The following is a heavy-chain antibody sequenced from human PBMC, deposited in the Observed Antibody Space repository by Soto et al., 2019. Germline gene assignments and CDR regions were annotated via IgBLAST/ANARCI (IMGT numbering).Heavy chain of an antibody. D-gene: IGHD3-9*01. CDR3: ARASRLRYFDWFKFDY. Sequence: SETLSLTCAVYGGSFSGHDWSWIRQPPGKGLEWIGEINHSGSTNYNPSLKSRVTISVDTSKNQFSLKLSSMTAADTAVYYCARASRLRYFDWFKFDYWGQGTLVTVSS. CDR2: INHSGST. J-gene: IGHJ4*02. V-gene: IGHV4-34*01. CDR1: GGSFSGHD.